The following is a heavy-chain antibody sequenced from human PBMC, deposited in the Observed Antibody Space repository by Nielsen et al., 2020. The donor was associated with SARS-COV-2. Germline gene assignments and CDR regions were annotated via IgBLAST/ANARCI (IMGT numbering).Heavy chain of an antibody. CDR1: GFTFSAYA. CDR3: AKTLYDSSGYYVSAFDI. Sequence: GGSLRLSCAASGFTFSAYAMHWVRQAPGKGLEWVSGISWNSGSIGYADSVKGRFTISRDNAKNSLYLQMNSLRAEDTALYYCAKTLYDSSGYYVSAFDIWGQGTTVTVSS. V-gene: IGHV3-9*01. J-gene: IGHJ3*02. CDR2: ISWNSGSI. D-gene: IGHD3-22*01.